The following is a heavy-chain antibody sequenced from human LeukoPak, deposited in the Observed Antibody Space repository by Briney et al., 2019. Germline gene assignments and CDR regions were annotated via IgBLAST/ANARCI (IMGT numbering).Heavy chain of an antibody. Sequence: ASVKVSCKASGYTFTSYYMHWVRQAPGQGLEWMGIINPSGGSTSYAQKLQGRVTMTRDTSTSTVYMELSSLGSEDTDVYYCARRIIAAAGPNWFDPWGQGTLVTVSS. CDR3: ARRIIAAAGPNWFDP. V-gene: IGHV1-46*01. CDR2: INPSGGST. J-gene: IGHJ5*02. D-gene: IGHD6-13*01. CDR1: GYTFTSYY.